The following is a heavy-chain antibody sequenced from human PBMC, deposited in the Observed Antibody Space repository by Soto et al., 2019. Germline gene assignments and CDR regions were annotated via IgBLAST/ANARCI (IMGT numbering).Heavy chain of an antibody. D-gene: IGHD1-26*01. CDR3: ARERQWEPIPY. Sequence: QVQLVQSGAEVKRPGASVKVSCQTSGYTFSNYGVTWVRQAPGQGLEWVGWVSGYNRNTNYAQKFQDRVTLTTDTSRRPAYMELSGRRSDDTAVYCCARERQWEPIPYWGQGTQVTVSS. CDR2: VSGYNRNT. J-gene: IGHJ4*02. V-gene: IGHV1-18*01. CDR1: GYTFSNYG.